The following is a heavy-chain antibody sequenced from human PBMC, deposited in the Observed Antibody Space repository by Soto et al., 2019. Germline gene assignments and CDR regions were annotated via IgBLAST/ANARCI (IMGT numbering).Heavy chain of an antibody. CDR1: GGFISSYY. CDR2: IYYSGST. Sequence: SETLSLTCTVSGGFISSYYWSWIRQPPGKGLEWIGYIYYSGSTNYNPSLKSRVTISVDTSKNQFSLKLSSVTAADTAVYYCARMGDYSRRSSDYWGQGPLVTVSS. J-gene: IGHJ4*02. CDR3: ARMGDYSRRSSDY. V-gene: IGHV4-59*01. D-gene: IGHD6-13*01.